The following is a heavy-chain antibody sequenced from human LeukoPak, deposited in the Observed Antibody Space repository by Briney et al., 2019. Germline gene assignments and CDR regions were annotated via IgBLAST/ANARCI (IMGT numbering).Heavy chain of an antibody. J-gene: IGHJ5*02. CDR3: ARWIAAAGWIWFDP. V-gene: IGHV4-31*03. CDR2: IYYSGST. Sequence: PSETLSLTCTVSGGSISSGGYYWSWLRQHPGKGLEWIGYIYYSGSTYYNPSLESRVTISVDTSKNQFSLKLSSVTAADTAVYYCARWIAAAGWIWFDPWGQGTLVTVSS. CDR1: GGSISSGGYY. D-gene: IGHD6-13*01.